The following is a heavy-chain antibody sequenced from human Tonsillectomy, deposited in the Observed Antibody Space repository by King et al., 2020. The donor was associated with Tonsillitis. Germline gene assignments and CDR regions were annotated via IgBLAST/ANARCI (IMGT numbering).Heavy chain of an antibody. J-gene: IGHJ4*02. CDR2: ISWNSGTI. D-gene: IGHD2-15*01. CDR3: ARDMVPRHYCSGGNCKSGFEY. V-gene: IGHV3-9*01. CDR1: GFTFDDYA. Sequence: VQLVESGGGLVQPGRSLRLSCAASGFTFDDYAMHWVRQAPGKGLEWVSGISWNSGTIGYADSLKGRFTISRDNAKNSLYPQMNSLRADDTAFYYCARDMVPRHYCSGGNCKSGFEYWGQGTLVTVSS.